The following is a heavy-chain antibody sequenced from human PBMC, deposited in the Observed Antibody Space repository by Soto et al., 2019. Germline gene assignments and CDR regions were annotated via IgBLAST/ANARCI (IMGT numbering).Heavy chain of an antibody. J-gene: IGHJ2*01. D-gene: IGHD3-16*02. V-gene: IGHV3-21*01. Sequence: EVQLVESGGGLVKPGGSLRLSCAASGFLFSSYTMNWVRQAPGKGLEWVSSISSSGSYIYYADSVKGRFTISRDNAKNSLYLQMNSLRAEDTAVYFCARDYPTGHWYFDLWGRGTLVTVSS. CDR3: ARDYPTGHWYFDL. CDR2: ISSSGSYI. CDR1: GFLFSSYT.